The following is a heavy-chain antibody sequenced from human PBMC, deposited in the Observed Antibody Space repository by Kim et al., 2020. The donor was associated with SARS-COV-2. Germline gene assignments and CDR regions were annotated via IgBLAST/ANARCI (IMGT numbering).Heavy chain of an antibody. V-gene: IGHV3-23*01. J-gene: IGHJ4*02. Sequence: YADSVKGRFTISRDNSKSTLYLQMNSLRAEDTAVYYCAKDTSGQLAHDYWGQGTLVTVSS. CDR3: AKDTSGQLAHDY. D-gene: IGHD6-6*01.